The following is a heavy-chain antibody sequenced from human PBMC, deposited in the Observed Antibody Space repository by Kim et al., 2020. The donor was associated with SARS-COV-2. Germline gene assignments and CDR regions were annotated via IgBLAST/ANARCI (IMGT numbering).Heavy chain of an antibody. CDR3: ARASLDYGDYGFYYYGMDV. V-gene: IGHV3-13*01. J-gene: IGHJ6*02. CDR1: GFTFSSYD. Sequence: GGSLRLSCAASGFTFSSYDMHWVRQATGKGLEWVSAIGTAGDTYYPGSVKGRFTISRENAKNSLYLQMNSLRAGDTAVYYCARASLDYGDYGFYYYGMDVGGQGTTVTVSS. D-gene: IGHD4-17*01. CDR2: IGTAGDT.